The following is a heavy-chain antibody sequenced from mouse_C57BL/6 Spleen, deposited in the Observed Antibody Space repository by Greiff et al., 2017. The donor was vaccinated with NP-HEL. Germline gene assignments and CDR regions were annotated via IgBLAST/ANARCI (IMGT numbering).Heavy chain of an antibody. V-gene: IGHV5-16*01. CDR3: ARGGIYYGNYVDFDY. J-gene: IGHJ2*01. D-gene: IGHD2-1*01. Sequence: EVKLVESEGGLVQPGSSMKLSCTASGFTFSDYYMAWVRQVPEKGLEWVANINYDGSSTYYLDSLKSRFIISRDNAKNILYLQMSSLKSEDTATYYCARGGIYYGNYVDFDYWGQGTTLTVSS. CDR2: INYDGSST. CDR1: GFTFSDYY.